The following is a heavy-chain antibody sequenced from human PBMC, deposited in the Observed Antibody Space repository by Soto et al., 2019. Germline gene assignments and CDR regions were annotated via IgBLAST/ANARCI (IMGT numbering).Heavy chain of an antibody. D-gene: IGHD3-16*01. J-gene: IGHJ3*02. CDR1: GFTFSSYG. CDR3: EAKGGI. Sequence: QVQLVESGGGVVQPGRSLRLSCAASGFTFSSYGMHWVRQAPGKGLEWVAVISYDGSNKYYADSVKGRFTISRDNSKNTLYLQVNSLRAEDTAVYYCEAKGGIWGQGTMVTVSS. CDR2: ISYDGSNK. V-gene: IGHV3-30*03.